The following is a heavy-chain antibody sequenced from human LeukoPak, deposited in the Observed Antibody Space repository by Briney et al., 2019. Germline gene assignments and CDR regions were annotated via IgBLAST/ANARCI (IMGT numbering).Heavy chain of an antibody. D-gene: IGHD3-9*01. CDR1: GFTFSSYS. J-gene: IGHJ5*02. CDR3: ARDAVYYDILTGYYSSWFDP. CDR2: ISSSSSYI. Sequence: GGSLRLSCAASGFTFSSYSMNWVRQAPGKGMEWVSSISSSSSYIYYADSVKGRFTISRDNAKNSLYLQMNSLRAEDTAVYYCARDAVYYDILTGYYSSWFDPWGQGTLVTVSS. V-gene: IGHV3-21*01.